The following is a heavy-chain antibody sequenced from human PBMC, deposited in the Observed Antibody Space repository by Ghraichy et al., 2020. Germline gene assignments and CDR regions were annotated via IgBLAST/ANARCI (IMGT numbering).Heavy chain of an antibody. CDR1: GFTFSSYS. J-gene: IGHJ4*02. CDR2: ISSSSSYI. D-gene: IGHD3-22*01. CDR3: AKPPLYYYDSSGYPFDY. V-gene: IGHV3-21*01. Sequence: LSLTCAASGFTFSSYSMNWVRQAPGKGLEWVSSISSSSSYIYYADSVKGRFTISRDNAKNSLYLQMNSLRAEDTAVYYCAKPPLYYYDSSGYPFDYWGQGTLVTVSS.